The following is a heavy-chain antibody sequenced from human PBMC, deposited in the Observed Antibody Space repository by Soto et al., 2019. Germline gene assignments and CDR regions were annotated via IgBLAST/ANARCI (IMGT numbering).Heavy chain of an antibody. CDR3: ARDRRRYYGSGSSYYYYGMDV. Sequence: SETLSLTCTVSGGSISSYYWSWIRQPPGKGLEWIGYIYYSGSTNYNPSLKSRVTISVDTSKNQFSLKLSSVTAADTAVYYCARDRRRYYGSGSSYYYYGMDVWGQGITVTVSS. CDR2: IYYSGST. CDR1: GGSISSYY. J-gene: IGHJ6*02. D-gene: IGHD3-10*01. V-gene: IGHV4-59*01.